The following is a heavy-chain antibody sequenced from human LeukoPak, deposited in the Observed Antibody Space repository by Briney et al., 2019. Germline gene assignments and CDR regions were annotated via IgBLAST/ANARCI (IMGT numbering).Heavy chain of an antibody. V-gene: IGHV1-69*05. CDR2: IIPIFGTA. CDR3: ARSGKQNYFDY. CDR1: GGTFSSYA. J-gene: IGHJ4*02. Sequence: SVRVSCKASGGTFSSYAISLVRQAPGQGLEWMGRIIPIFGTANYAQKFQGRVTITTDESTSTAYMELSSLRSEDTAVYYCARSGKQNYFDYWGQGTLVTVSS. D-gene: IGHD3-3*01.